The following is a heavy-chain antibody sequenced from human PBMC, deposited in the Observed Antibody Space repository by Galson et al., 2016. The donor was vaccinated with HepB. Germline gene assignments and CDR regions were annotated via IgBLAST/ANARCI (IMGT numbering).Heavy chain of an antibody. V-gene: IGHV3-23*01. Sequence: SLRLSCAASGSTFSTYAMNWVRQAPGKGLEWVSGISDNGGSTYCADSVKGRFTISRDNAKNSLYLQMNSLRAEDTAVYYCARATHTITYYYDSSGYKVDAFDIWGQGTMVTVSS. CDR1: GSTFSTYA. D-gene: IGHD3-22*01. CDR2: ISDNGGST. CDR3: ARATHTITYYYDSSGYKVDAFDI. J-gene: IGHJ3*02.